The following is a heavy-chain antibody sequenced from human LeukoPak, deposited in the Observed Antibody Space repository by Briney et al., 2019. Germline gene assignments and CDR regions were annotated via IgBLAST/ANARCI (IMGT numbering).Heavy chain of an antibody. D-gene: IGHD2-2*01. Sequence: ASVKVSCKAPGYTFTTYDINWVRQATGQGLEWMGWMNPNSGNTGYAQKFQGRVTITRDTSASTAYMELSSLRSEDTAVYYCARGRCVGSTNCYYFDSWGQGTLVTVSS. CDR2: MNPNSGNT. CDR3: ARGRCVGSTNCYYFDS. CDR1: GYTFTTYD. V-gene: IGHV1-8*01. J-gene: IGHJ4*02.